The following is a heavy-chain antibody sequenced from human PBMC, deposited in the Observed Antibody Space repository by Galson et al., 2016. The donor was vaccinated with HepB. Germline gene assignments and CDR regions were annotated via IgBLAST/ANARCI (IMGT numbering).Heavy chain of an antibody. D-gene: IGHD2-15*01. V-gene: IGHV3-23*01. CDR2: ITGSGGWI. CDR3: AKDGGYCSDATCYYRHS. J-gene: IGHJ4*02. CDR1: GFTFSSYA. Sequence: SLRLSCAASGFTFSSYAMSWVRQAPGKGLEWVSTITGSGGWIKYADSVKGRLITSRDNSKNTLYLQLTSLRAEDTAVYYCAKDGGYCSDATCYYRHSWGQGTLVTVSS.